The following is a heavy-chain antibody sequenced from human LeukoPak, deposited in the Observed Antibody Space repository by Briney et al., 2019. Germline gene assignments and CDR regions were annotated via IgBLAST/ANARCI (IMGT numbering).Heavy chain of an antibody. CDR3: AKDGGYDLGRFDL. D-gene: IGHD3-3*01. V-gene: IGHV3-43*01. J-gene: IGHJ4*02. Sequence: GGSLTLSCAASGVTFDDYTMHWGRQAPEKGLEWVSLISWDGGSTYYAGSVKGRFTISRDNSKNSLYLQMNSLRTEDTALYYCAKDGGYDLGRFDLWGEGTRVSVS. CDR1: GVTFDDYT. CDR2: ISWDGGST.